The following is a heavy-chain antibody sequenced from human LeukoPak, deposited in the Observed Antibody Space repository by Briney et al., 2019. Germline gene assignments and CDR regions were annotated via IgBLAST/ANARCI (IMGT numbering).Heavy chain of an antibody. D-gene: IGHD3-22*01. Sequence: PGRSLRLSCAASGFTFSSYGMHWVRQAPGKGLEWVAVIRYDGSNKYYADSVKGRFTISRDNSKNTLYLQMNSLRAEDTAVYYCAKDILGYYDSSGTPDHWGQGTLVTVSS. CDR3: AKDILGYYDSSGTPDH. CDR2: IRYDGSNK. J-gene: IGHJ4*02. CDR1: GFTFSSYG. V-gene: IGHV3-33*06.